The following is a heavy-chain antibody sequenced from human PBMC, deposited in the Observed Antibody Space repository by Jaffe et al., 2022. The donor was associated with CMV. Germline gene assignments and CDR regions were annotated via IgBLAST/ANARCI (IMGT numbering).Heavy chain of an antibody. V-gene: IGHV1-2*02. D-gene: IGHD3-10*01. CDR2: INPNSGGT. J-gene: IGHJ3*02. CDR3: ARKPLYYYGSGDVAFDI. Sequence: QVQLVQSGAEVKKPGASVKVSCKASGYTFTGYYMHWVRQAPGQGLEWMGWINPNSGGTNYAQKFQGRVTMTRDTSISTAYMELSRLRSDDTAVYYCARKPLYYYGSGDVAFDIWGQGTMVTVSS. CDR1: GYTFTGYY.